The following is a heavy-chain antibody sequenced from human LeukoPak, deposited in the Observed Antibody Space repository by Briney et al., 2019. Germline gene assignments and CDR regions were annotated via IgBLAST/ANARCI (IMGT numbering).Heavy chain of an antibody. J-gene: IGHJ4*02. CDR2: ISDDGSNK. D-gene: IGHD3-22*01. CDR1: GFTFSSYG. V-gene: IGHV3-30*18. CDR3: AKDLENYYDSSGYVDY. Sequence: PGRSLRLSCAASGFTFSSYGMHWVRQAPGKGLEWVAAISDDGSNKHYADSVKGRFTISRDNSKNTVYLQMNSLRAEDTAVYYCAKDLENYYDSSGYVDYWGQGTLATVSS.